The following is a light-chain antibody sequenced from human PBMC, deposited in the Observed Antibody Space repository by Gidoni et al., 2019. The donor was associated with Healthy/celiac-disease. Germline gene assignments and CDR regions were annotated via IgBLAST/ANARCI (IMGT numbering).Light chain of an antibody. V-gene: IGKV3-15*01. CDR1: QSVSSN. Sequence: EIVMTQSPATLSVSPGERATLSCRASQSVSSNLAWYQQKPGQAHRLLIYGSSTRATGIPARFSGSGSGTEFTLTISSLQSEDFAVSYCQQYNNWPLFGGGTKVEIK. J-gene: IGKJ4*01. CDR3: QQYNNWPL. CDR2: GSS.